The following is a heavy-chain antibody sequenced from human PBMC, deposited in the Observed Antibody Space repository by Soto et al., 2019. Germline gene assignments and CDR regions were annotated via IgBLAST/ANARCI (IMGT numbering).Heavy chain of an antibody. V-gene: IGHV3-9*01. D-gene: IGHD6-19*01. CDR2: ISWNSGSI. CDR1: GFTFDDYA. CDR3: SEDGDRGIAVAGTVYCFGC. Sequence: EVQLVESGGGLVQPGRSLRLSCAASGFTFDDYAMHWVRQAPGKGLEWVSGISWNSGSIGYADSVKGRFTISSDNADISLYLQMNSLGAEDTVLCYCSEDGDRGIAVAGTVYCFGCLGQGALV. J-gene: IGHJ4*02.